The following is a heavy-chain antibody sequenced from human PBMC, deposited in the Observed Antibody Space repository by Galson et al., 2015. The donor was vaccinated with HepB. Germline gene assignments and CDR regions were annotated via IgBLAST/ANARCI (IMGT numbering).Heavy chain of an antibody. CDR3: AREEYSTGWYGSGLGNWFDP. Sequence: SLRLSCAASGFTFSAYTIHWVRQAPGKGLEWVALISNDGRNKDYADSVKGRFTISRANSKSTVYLQMNSLRAEDTAIYYCAREEYSTGWYGSGLGNWFDPWGQGTLVTVSS. J-gene: IGHJ5*02. CDR1: GFTFSAYT. D-gene: IGHD6-19*01. CDR2: ISNDGRNK. V-gene: IGHV3-30*04.